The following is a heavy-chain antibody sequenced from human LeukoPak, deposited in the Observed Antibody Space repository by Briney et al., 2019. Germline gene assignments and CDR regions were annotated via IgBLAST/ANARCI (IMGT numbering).Heavy chain of an antibody. Sequence: GGSLRLSCAASGFTFNRYAMHWVRQAPGKGLDWVGVIWNDGGYKYYPDSVKGRFSISRDNFKNILYLQMNSLRVDDTAVYYCARDMVAAGTAAVDLWGQGTVVTVSS. CDR3: ARDMVAAGTAAVDL. V-gene: IGHV3-33*01. CDR2: IWNDGGYK. CDR1: GFTFNRYA. D-gene: IGHD2-15*01. J-gene: IGHJ3*01.